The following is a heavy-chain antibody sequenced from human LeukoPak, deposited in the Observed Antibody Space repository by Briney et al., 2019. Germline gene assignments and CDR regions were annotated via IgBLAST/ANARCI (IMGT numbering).Heavy chain of an antibody. CDR2: IKGDGTST. V-gene: IGHV3-74*01. D-gene: IGHD6-13*01. CDR3: ARDGLAAAADY. J-gene: IGHJ4*02. Sequence: PGGSLRLSCTASGFTFSTHWMRWVRQAPGKGLVWVSHIKGDGTSTNYADSVKGRFTISRDNAKNTLFLQMNSLRAEDTAVYYCARDGLAAAADYWGQGTLVTVSS. CDR1: GFTFSTHW.